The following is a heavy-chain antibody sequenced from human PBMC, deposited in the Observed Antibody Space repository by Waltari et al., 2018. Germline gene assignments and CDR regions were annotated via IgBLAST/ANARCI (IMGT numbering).Heavy chain of an antibody. CDR2: IKSDGTNI. Sequence: EVQLVESGGGLVQPGGSWRLSCAVPGFLYIAYWMDWVRQAPGKGLVWVSRIKSDGTNIKYADSVRGRFTISRDSAKNTFYLQMNSLRAEDTAVYYCTRNPGYWGQGTLVTVAS. J-gene: IGHJ4*02. D-gene: IGHD2-15*01. CDR1: GFLYIAYW. CDR3: TRNPGY. V-gene: IGHV3-74*03.